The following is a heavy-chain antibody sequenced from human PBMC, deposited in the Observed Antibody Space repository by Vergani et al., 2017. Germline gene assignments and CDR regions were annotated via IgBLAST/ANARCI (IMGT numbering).Heavy chain of an antibody. CDR3: ARDQPPDYGDPPYYNGMDV. V-gene: IGHV3-21*01. CDR2: ISSSSSYI. J-gene: IGHJ6*02. D-gene: IGHD4-17*01. Sequence: EVQLVESGGGLVKPGGSLRLSCAASGFTFSSYSMNWVRQAPGKGLEWVSSISSSSSYIYYADSVKGRFTISRDNAKNSLYLQMNSLRAEDTAVYYCARDQPPDYGDPPYYNGMDVWGQGTTVTVSS. CDR1: GFTFSSYS.